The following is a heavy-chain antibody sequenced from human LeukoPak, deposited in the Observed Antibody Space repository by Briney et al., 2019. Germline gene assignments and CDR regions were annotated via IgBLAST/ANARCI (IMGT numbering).Heavy chain of an antibody. D-gene: IGHD4-17*01. J-gene: IGHJ5*02. CDR3: ARVDYGDPNWFDP. CDR2: INHSGST. CDR1: VGSFSGYY. V-gene: IGHV4-34*01. Sequence: SETLSLTCAVYVGSFSGYYWSWIRQPPGKGLEWIGEINHSGSTNYNPSLKSRVTISVDTSKNQFSLKLSSVTAADTAVYYCARVDYGDPNWFDPWGQGTLVTVSS.